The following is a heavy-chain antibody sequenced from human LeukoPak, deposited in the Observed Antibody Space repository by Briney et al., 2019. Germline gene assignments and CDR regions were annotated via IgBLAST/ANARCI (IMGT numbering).Heavy chain of an antibody. D-gene: IGHD1-14*01. CDR3: AREASPQRKGYFDY. J-gene: IGHJ4*02. V-gene: IGHV4-39*07. Sequence: PSETLSLTCTVSGGSISSSSYYWGWIRQPPGKGLEWIGSIYYSGSTYYNPSLKSRVTISVDTSKNQFSLKLSSVTAADTAVYYCAREASPQRKGYFDYWGQGTLVTVSS. CDR1: GGSISSSSYY. CDR2: IYYSGST.